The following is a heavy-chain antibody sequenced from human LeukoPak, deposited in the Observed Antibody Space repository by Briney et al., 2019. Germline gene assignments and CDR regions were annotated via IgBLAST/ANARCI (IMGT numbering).Heavy chain of an antibody. J-gene: IGHJ4*02. CDR2: IWYDGSNR. Sequence: PGRSLRLSCAASGFTFSSYGMHWVRQAPGKGLDWVSLIWYDGSNRYYADSVKGRFTISRDTSKNTLYLQMNSLRAEVTAVYYCAREIPPNYDSSSSFDYWGQGTLVTVSS. D-gene: IGHD3-22*01. V-gene: IGHV3-33*01. CDR3: AREIPPNYDSSSSFDY. CDR1: GFTFSSYG.